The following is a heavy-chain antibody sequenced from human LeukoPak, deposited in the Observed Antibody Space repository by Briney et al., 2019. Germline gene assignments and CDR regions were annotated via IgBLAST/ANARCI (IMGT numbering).Heavy chain of an antibody. V-gene: IGHV4-59*01. CDR2: IYYSGST. CDR1: GGSISSYY. Sequence: SETLSLTCTVSGGSISSYYWSWIRQPPGKGLEWIGYIYYSGSTNYNPSLKSRDTISVDTSKNQFSLKLSSVTAADTAVYYCARTRAYGGRPDYWGQGTLVTVSS. CDR3: ARTRAYGGRPDY. D-gene: IGHD4-23*01. J-gene: IGHJ4*02.